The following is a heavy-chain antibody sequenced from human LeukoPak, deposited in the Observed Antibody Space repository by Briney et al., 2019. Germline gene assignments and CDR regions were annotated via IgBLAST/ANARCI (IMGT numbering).Heavy chain of an antibody. CDR3: ARDKARNYDSSGYYFDY. J-gene: IGHJ4*02. CDR1: GYTFTGYY. Sequence: GASVKVSCKASGYTFTGYYMHWVRQAPGQGLEWMGWINPNSGGTNYAQKFQGRVTMTRDTSISTAYMELSRLRSDDTAVYYCARDKARNYDSSGYYFDYWGQGTLVTVSS. CDR2: INPNSGGT. V-gene: IGHV1-2*02. D-gene: IGHD3-22*01.